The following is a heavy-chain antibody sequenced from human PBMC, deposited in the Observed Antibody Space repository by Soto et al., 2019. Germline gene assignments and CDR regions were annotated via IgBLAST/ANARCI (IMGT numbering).Heavy chain of an antibody. CDR1: GGTFNRNT. J-gene: IGHJ5*02. D-gene: IGHD4-17*01. V-gene: IGHV1-69*01. CDR2: IIPMFRSP. CDR3: AREGGHNYGLGRGHPFDP. Sequence: QVQLVQSGAEVKQSGSSVKVSCRVSGGTFNRNTISWVRQAPGQGLEWMGGIIPMFRSPSYAQKFQGRVTIIADESTNTVYMEMSSLRSDDTAVYYCAREGGHNYGLGRGHPFDPWGQGTLVTVSS.